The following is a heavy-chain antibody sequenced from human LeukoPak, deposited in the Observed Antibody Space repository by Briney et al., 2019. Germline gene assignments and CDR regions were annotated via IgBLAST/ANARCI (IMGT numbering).Heavy chain of an antibody. J-gene: IGHJ4*02. D-gene: IGHD6-6*01. CDR2: INHSGST. CDR1: GGSFSGYY. V-gene: IGHV4-34*01. CDR3: ARGRGSSSFHYFDY. Sequence: SETLSLTCAVYGGSFSGYYWSWIRQPPGKGLEWIGEINHSGSTNYNPSLKSRVTISVDTSKNQFSLKLSSVTAADTAVYYCARGRGSSSFHYFDYWGQGTLVTVSS.